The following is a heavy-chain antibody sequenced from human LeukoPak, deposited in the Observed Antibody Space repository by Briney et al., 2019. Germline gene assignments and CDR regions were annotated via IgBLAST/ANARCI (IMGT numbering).Heavy chain of an antibody. Sequence: GGSLRLSCAAPGFTVSSNYMSWVRQAPGKGLEWVSVIYSGGSTYYADSVKGRFTISRDNSKNTLSLQMNSLRAEDTAVYYCAKSGYYPYFEYWGLGTLVTVSS. CDR1: GFTVSSNY. CDR3: AKSGYYPYFEY. CDR2: IYSGGST. J-gene: IGHJ4*02. D-gene: IGHD3-3*01. V-gene: IGHV3-66*01.